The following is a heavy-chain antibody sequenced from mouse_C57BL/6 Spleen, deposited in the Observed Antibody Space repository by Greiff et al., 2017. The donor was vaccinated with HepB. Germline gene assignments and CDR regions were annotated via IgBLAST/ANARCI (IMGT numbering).Heavy chain of an antibody. V-gene: IGHV1-80*01. CDR3: ARSGRLGLYFDY. CDR1: GYAFSSYW. CDR2: IYPGDGDT. Sequence: VQLQQSGAELVKPGASVKISCKASGYAFSSYWMNWVKQRPGKGLEWIGQIYPGDGDTNYNGKFKGKATLTADKSSSTAYMQLSSLTSEDSAVYFCARSGRLGLYFDYWRQGTTLTVSS. D-gene: IGHD1-3*01. J-gene: IGHJ2*01.